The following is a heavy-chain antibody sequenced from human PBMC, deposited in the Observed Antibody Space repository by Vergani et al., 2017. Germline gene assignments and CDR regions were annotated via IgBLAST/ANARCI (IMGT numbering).Heavy chain of an antibody. V-gene: IGHV4-59*12. CDR2: IYYSGST. Sequence: QVQLQESGPGLVKPSETLSLTCTVSGGSISSYYWSWIRQPPGKGLEWIGYIYYSGSTNYNPSLKSRVTISVDTSKNQFSLKLSSVTAADTAVYYCARDRPYYGSGSYYNYYYYGMDVWGQGTTVTVSS. D-gene: IGHD3-10*01. CDR1: GGSISSYY. CDR3: ARDRPYYGSGSYYNYYYYGMDV. J-gene: IGHJ6*02.